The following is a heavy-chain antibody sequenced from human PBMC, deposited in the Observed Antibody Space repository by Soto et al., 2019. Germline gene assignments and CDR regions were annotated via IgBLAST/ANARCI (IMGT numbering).Heavy chain of an antibody. V-gene: IGHV3-23*01. CDR1: GFTFSSYA. CDR2: ISGSGGST. D-gene: IGHD2-2*01. CDR3: AKAKGQYQLLAHGTLDY. Sequence: EVQLLESGGGLVQPGGSLRLSCAASGFTFSSYAMSWVRQAPGKGLEWVSAISGSGGSTYYADSVKGRFTISRDNSKNTLYLQMNSLRAEDTAVYYCAKAKGQYQLLAHGTLDYWGQGTLVTVSS. J-gene: IGHJ4*02.